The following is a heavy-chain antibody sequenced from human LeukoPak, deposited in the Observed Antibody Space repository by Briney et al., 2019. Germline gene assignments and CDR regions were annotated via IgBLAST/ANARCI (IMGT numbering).Heavy chain of an antibody. J-gene: IGHJ4*02. D-gene: IGHD6-13*01. CDR1: GGSISSGTYY. CDR3: ARDRVGVSSSWYYFDY. CDR2: IYTSGST. V-gene: IGHV4-61*02. Sequence: SQTLSLTCTVSGGSISSGTYYWSWIRQPAGKGLEWIGRIYTSGSTNYNPSLKSRVTISVDTSKNQFSLKLSSVTAADTAVYYCARDRVGVSSSWYYFDYWGQGTPVTVSS.